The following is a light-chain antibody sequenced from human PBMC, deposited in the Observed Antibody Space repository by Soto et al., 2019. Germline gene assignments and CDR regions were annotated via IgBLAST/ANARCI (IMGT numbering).Light chain of an antibody. CDR3: QQYDSWPPCYT. V-gene: IGKV3-15*01. CDR2: GAS. CDR1: QSVSTY. J-gene: IGKJ2*01. Sequence: PGDRATLSCRASQSVSTYLAWYQQKPGQTPRHLIYGASTRATCIPAMFSGSGPETDFTLTFSSLQSDDFAVYYCQQYDSWPPCYTFGQGTKLQIK.